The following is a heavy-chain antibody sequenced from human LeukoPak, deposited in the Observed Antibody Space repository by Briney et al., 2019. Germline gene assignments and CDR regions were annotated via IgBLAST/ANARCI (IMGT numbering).Heavy chain of an antibody. J-gene: IGHJ4*02. CDR2: ISSSSSSK. CDR1: GFTFSSYS. V-gene: IGHV3-48*02. Sequence: WGSLRLSCAASGFTFSSYSMNWVRQTPGKGLEWISCISSSSSSKYYADSVEGRFTISRDNAKNSLYLQMNNLRDEDTAVYYCARTYGDPSLNYWGQGTLVTVSS. CDR3: ARTYGDPSLNY. D-gene: IGHD4-17*01.